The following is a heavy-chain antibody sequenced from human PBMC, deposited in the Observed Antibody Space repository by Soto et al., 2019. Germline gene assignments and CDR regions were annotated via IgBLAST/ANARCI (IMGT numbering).Heavy chain of an antibody. Sequence: GGSLRLSCAASGFTFINYAMHWVRQAPGKGLEWVAVISYDGSNKYYADSVKGRFTISRDNSKNTMYLQMNSLSAEDTAVYHCARDQVKGTMTILWGQGTLVTVSS. CDR3: ARDQVKGTMTIL. CDR1: GFTFINYA. V-gene: IGHV3-30-3*01. D-gene: IGHD4-17*01. J-gene: IGHJ4*02. CDR2: ISYDGSNK.